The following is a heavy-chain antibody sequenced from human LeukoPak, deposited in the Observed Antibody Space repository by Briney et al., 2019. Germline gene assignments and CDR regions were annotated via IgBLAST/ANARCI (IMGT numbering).Heavy chain of an antibody. CDR2: IYYSGST. V-gene: IGHV4-39*01. Sequence: SETLSLTCTVSGGSISSSSYYWGWIRQPPGKGLEWIGSIYYSGSTYYNPSLKSRVTISVDTSKKQFSLKLSSVTAADTAVYYCARRETTPGFEYYYDSSGYNDAFDIWGQGTMVTVSS. CDR3: ARRETTPGFEYYYDSSGYNDAFDI. J-gene: IGHJ3*02. CDR1: GGSISSSSYY. D-gene: IGHD3-22*01.